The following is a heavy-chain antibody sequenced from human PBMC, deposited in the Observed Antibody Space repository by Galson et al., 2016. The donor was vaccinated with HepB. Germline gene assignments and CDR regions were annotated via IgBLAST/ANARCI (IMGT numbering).Heavy chain of an antibody. CDR3: ARGRLNYYGSGNYYPAAFDI. D-gene: IGHD3-10*01. Sequence: ETLSLTCSVSGGSISSSFWWTWVRQTPGKGLQWIGEVYHSGITNYNPSLKSRATISVDTSKNQFSLRLSSVTAADTAVYYCARGRLNYYGSGNYYPAAFDIWGQGTMVAVSS. J-gene: IGHJ3*02. V-gene: IGHV4/OR15-8*01. CDR1: GGSISSSFW. CDR2: VYHSGIT.